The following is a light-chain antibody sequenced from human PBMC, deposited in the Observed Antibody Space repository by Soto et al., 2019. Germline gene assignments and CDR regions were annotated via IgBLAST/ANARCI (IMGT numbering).Light chain of an antibody. CDR3: QQYGSSPALT. CDR2: GAS. V-gene: IGKV3-20*01. Sequence: EIVLTQSPGTLSLSPGERATLSCRASQSVSSNYLAWYQQKPGLAPRLLISGASSRATGIPDRFSGSGSGTDFTLTISRLEPEDFVVYYCQQYGSSPALTFGGGTQVEIK. J-gene: IGKJ4*01. CDR1: QSVSSNY.